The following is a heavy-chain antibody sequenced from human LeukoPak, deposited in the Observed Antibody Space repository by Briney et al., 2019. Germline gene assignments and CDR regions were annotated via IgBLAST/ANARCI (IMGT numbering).Heavy chain of an antibody. D-gene: IGHD5-18*01. V-gene: IGHV4-4*07. CDR3: ASLPWIQLWNHY. Sequence: SETLSLTCTVSGGSISNYYWSWIRQPAGKGLEWIGRISNRGSTNYNPSLKSRVTMSVDTSKNQFSLRLTSVTAADTAVYYCASLPWIQLWNHYWGQGTLVTVSS. J-gene: IGHJ4*02. CDR2: ISNRGST. CDR1: GGSISNYY.